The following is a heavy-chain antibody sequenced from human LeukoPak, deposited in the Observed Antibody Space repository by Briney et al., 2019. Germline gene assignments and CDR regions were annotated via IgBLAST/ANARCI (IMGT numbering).Heavy chain of an antibody. V-gene: IGHV3-30*04. CDR2: ISYDGSNE. CDR1: GFTFNYYS. Sequence: GGSLRLSCAASGFTFNYYSMHWVRQAPGKGLEWVAGISYDGSNEYYADAMKGRFTISRDNSKNTLYLQMNSLRAEDTAVYYCASSLTYYYDSSGYYPHDYWGQGTLVTVSS. J-gene: IGHJ4*02. D-gene: IGHD3-22*01. CDR3: ASSLTYYYDSSGYYPHDY.